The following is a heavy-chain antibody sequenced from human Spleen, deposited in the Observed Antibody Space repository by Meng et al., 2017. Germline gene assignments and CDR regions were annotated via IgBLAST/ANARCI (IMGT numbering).Heavy chain of an antibody. CDR1: GGIFSNYV. CDR2: INSVFGTT. Sequence: SVKVSCKSLGGIFSNYVIGWVRQAPGQGLEWMGGINSVFGTTNYAQKFQGRVTITTDASTRTVYMELTRLTSEDTAVYFCARKAGNCISTTCYSLDYWGQGTLVTVSS. V-gene: IGHV1-69*05. J-gene: IGHJ4*02. D-gene: IGHD2-2*01. CDR3: ARKAGNCISTTCYSLDY.